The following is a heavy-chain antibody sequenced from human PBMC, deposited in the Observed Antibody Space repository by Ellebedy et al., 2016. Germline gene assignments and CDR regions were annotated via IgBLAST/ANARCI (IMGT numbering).Heavy chain of an antibody. J-gene: IGHJ4*02. CDR1: GYDFMNYY. CDR2: IDPSGGTT. CDR3: MRGVRAY. D-gene: IGHD2-21*01. V-gene: IGHV1-46*01. Sequence: ASVKVFCXPFGYDFMNYYMHWVRRAPGQGLEWMGIIDPSGGTTTYAPKFQGRVTMTRDMSTATFYMEVTSLRSDDAAIYYCMRGVRAYWGQGTLVSVSS.